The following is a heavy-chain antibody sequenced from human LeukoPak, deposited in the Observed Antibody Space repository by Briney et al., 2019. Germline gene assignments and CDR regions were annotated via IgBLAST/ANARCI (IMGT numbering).Heavy chain of an antibody. CDR2: IYYSGDT. CDR3: ARQRDDSSDFYYLDY. Sequence: SETLSLTCAVSGGSISGSDYSWSWIRQPPGKGLEWIGYIYYSGDTSYSPSLKSRASISVDTSKNQFSLKLSSVTAADTAVYYCARQRDDSSDFYYLDYWGQGTLVTVSS. J-gene: IGHJ4*02. D-gene: IGHD3-22*01. V-gene: IGHV4-30-4*07. CDR1: GGSISGSDYS.